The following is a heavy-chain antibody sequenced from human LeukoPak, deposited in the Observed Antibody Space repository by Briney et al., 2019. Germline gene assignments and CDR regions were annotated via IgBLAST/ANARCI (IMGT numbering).Heavy chain of an antibody. V-gene: IGHV1-8*01. CDR3: ARGRIQLWLNGGDY. CDR1: GYTFTSYD. D-gene: IGHD5-18*01. CDR2: MNPNSGNT. J-gene: IGHJ4*02. Sequence: ASVKVSCKASGYTFTSYDINWVRQATGQELEWMGWMNPNSGNTGYAQKFQGRVTMTRNTSISTAYMELSSLRSEDTAVYYCARGRIQLWLNGGDYWGQGTLVTVSS.